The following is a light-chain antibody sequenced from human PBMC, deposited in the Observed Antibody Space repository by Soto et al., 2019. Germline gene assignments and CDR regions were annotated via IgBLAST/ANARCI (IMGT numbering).Light chain of an antibody. J-gene: IGKJ2*01. CDR1: QSVRNSY. CDR3: QQYGSSPYI. CDR2: GAS. Sequence: EIVLTQSPGTLSLSPGERATLSCRASQSVRNSYLAWYQQKPGQAPRLLIYGASGRATGIPDRFSGSGSGADFTLTISRLEPEDFAVYYCQQYGSSPYIFGQGTKLEI. V-gene: IGKV3-20*01.